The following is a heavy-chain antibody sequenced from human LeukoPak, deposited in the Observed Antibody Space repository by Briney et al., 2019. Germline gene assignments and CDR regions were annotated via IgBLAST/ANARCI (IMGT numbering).Heavy chain of an antibody. V-gene: IGHV4-4*07. CDR3: ARRMIEYWYFDL. D-gene: IGHD3-22*01. J-gene: IGHJ2*01. Sequence: MPSETLSLTCTVSGGSISSYYWSWIRQPAGKGLEWIGRIYTSGSTNYNPSLKSRVTMPVDTSKNQFSLKLSSVTAADTAVYYCARRMIEYWYFDLWGRGTLVTVSS. CDR2: IYTSGST. CDR1: GGSISSYY.